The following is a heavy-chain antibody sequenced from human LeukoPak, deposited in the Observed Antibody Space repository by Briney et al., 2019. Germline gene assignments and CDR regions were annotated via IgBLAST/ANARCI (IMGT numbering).Heavy chain of an antibody. J-gene: IGHJ4*02. CDR2: ISPYNSNT. D-gene: IGHD6-19*01. V-gene: IGHV1-18*01. CDR3: ARDLKRGYSSGRYSWGTGSSNDF. CDR1: GYTFTSYG. Sequence: ASVKVSCKASGYTFTSYGISWVRQAPGQGLEWTGWISPYNSNTYYVQNLQGRVTMTTDTSTSTTYMELRSLRSDDTAVYYCARDLKRGYSSGRYSWGTGSSNDFWGQGTLVTVSS.